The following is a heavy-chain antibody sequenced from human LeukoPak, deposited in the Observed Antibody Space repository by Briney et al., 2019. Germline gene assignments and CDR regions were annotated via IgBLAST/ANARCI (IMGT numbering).Heavy chain of an antibody. Sequence: GGSLRLSCAASGFTFSDYAMSWVRQAPGKWLEWVSAISGVGGTTYYADSVKGRFTISRDNSKNTLYLQMDSLRAEDTAVYYCAKQLIAARTNDYWGQGTPVTVSS. D-gene: IGHD6-6*01. CDR2: ISGVGGTT. CDR3: AKQLIAARTNDY. V-gene: IGHV3-23*01. J-gene: IGHJ4*02. CDR1: GFTFSDYA.